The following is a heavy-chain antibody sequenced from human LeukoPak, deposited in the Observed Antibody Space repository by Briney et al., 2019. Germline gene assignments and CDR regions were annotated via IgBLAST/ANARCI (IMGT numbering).Heavy chain of an antibody. D-gene: IGHD6-19*01. J-gene: IGHJ4*02. CDR1: GGSISSYY. V-gene: IGHV4-59*08. CDR2: IYYSGST. Sequence: PSETLSLTCTVPGGSISSYYWSWIRQPPGEGLEWIGYIYYSGSTTYNPSLKSRATISVDTSKNQFSLKLSSVTAADTAVYYCARFIAVAGFDYWGQGTLVTVSS. CDR3: ARFIAVAGFDY.